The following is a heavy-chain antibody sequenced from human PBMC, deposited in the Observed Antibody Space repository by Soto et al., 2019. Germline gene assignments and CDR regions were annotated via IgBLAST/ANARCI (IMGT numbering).Heavy chain of an antibody. J-gene: IGHJ6*02. V-gene: IGHV3-30-3*01. CDR2: ISYDGSNK. CDR1: GFTFSSYA. D-gene: IGHD2-2*01. Sequence: QVQLVESGGGVVQPGRSLRLSCAASGFTFSSYAMHWVRQAPGKGLEWVAVISYDGSNKYYADSVKGRFTISRDNSKNTMYLQMSSLTAELTAVYYCARARYCISTTSNPYYGRAVWGQGTMVTVSS. CDR3: ARARYCISTTSNPYYGRAV.